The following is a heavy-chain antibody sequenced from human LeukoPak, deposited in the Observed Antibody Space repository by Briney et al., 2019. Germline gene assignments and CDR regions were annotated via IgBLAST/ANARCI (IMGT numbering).Heavy chain of an antibody. CDR2: TSNRADSYTT. V-gene: IGHV3-72*01. J-gene: IGHJ4*02. Sequence: GGSLRLSCAASGFTFSDHYMDWVRQAPGKGLEWVGRTSNRADSYTTHYAASVRGRFTISRDDSKNSLYLHMNSLKSEDTAVYYCARVGSTWSFDYWGQGTLVTVSS. D-gene: IGHD6-13*01. CDR1: GFTFSDHY. CDR3: ARVGSTWSFDY.